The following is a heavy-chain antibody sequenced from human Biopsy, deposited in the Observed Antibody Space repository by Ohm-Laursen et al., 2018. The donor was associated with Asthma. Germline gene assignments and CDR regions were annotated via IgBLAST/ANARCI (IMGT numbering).Heavy chain of an antibody. CDR2: IFPGDSDT. CDR1: GYIFTSYW. D-gene: IGHD3-10*01. V-gene: IGHV5-51*01. J-gene: IGHJ4*02. Sequence: GESLRISCKASGYIFTSYWIGWVRQMPGKGLEWMAIIFPGDSDTIYSPSFQGQVTISADKSISTAYLHWSSLKASDIAIYYCARLPYGSGSFFDFWGQGTQVTVAS. CDR3: ARLPYGSGSFFDF.